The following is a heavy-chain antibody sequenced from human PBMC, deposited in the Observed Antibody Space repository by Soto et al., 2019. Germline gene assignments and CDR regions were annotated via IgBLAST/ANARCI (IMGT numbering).Heavy chain of an antibody. J-gene: IGHJ4*02. D-gene: IGHD3-10*01. CDR3: AHAQVYYYGSGSYYPYFDY. CDR1: GFSLSTNGVG. Sequence: QITLKESGPTLVKPTQTLTLTCTFSGFSLSTNGVGVGWIRQPPGKALEWLGLIYWDDDKCYSPSLKSRLTITKDTSKNQVVLTMTNMDPVDTATYYCAHAQVYYYGSGSYYPYFDYWGQGTLVTVSS. CDR2: IYWDDDK. V-gene: IGHV2-5*02.